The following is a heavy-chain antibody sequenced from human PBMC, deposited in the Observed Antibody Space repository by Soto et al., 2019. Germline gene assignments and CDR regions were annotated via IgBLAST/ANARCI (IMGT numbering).Heavy chain of an antibody. D-gene: IGHD5-12*01. CDR2: TYFKSKWYN. CDR1: GDSVSSNTAS. CDR3: AKGDNLGPKTGYAFDP. Sequence: SQTLSLTCAISGDSVSSNTASWNWIRQSPSRGLEWLGRTYFKSKWYNDYAVSVKSRIIINPDTSNNQFSLQLNSVTPEDTAVYFCAKGDNLGPKTGYAFDPWGQGIMVTVSS. V-gene: IGHV6-1*01. J-gene: IGHJ5*02.